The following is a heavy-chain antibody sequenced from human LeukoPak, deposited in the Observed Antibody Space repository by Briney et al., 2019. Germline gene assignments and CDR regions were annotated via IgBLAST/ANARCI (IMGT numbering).Heavy chain of an antibody. Sequence: ASVKVSCKASGYTITGYYMHWVRQAPGQGLEWMGWINPNSGGTNYAQKFQGRVTMTKDTSISTAYMELSRLRSDDTAVYYCARDPNGIQLWFYYYYYMDVWGKGTTVTISS. V-gene: IGHV1-2*02. D-gene: IGHD5-18*01. J-gene: IGHJ6*03. CDR1: GYTITGYY. CDR2: INPNSGGT. CDR3: ARDPNGIQLWFYYYYYMDV.